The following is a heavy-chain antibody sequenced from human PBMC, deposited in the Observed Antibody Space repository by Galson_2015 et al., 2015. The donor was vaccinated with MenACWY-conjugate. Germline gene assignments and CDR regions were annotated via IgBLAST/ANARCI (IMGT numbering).Heavy chain of an antibody. CDR1: GGTFSTYT. J-gene: IGHJ4*02. CDR3: ATGPCSGDTCSSSSH. Sequence: SVKVSCKASGGTFSTYTITWVRQAPGLGLEWMGRIIPIAGATNYAQKFQGRVSITADKSTRTSYMELSGLRSEDTAIYYCATGPCSGDTCSSSSHWGQGPLVSVSS. CDR2: IIPIAGAT. V-gene: IGHV1-69*08. D-gene: IGHD2-15*01.